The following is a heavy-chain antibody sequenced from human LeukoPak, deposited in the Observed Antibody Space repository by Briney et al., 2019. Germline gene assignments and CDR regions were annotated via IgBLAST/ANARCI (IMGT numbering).Heavy chain of an antibody. V-gene: IGHV3-23*01. CDR1: GFTFSSYA. CDR2: ISGSGGST. D-gene: IGHD5-24*01. Sequence: GGSLRLSCAASGFTFSSYAMSWVRQAPGKGLEWVSAISGSGGSTYYADSVKGRFTISRDNAKNSLYLQMNSLRAEDTAVYYCAREGERWLQFSDWGQGTLVTVSS. CDR3: AREGERWLQFSD. J-gene: IGHJ4*02.